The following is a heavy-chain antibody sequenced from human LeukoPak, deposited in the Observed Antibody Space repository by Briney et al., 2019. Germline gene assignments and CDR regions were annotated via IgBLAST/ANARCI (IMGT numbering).Heavy chain of an antibody. CDR1: GGSFSGYY. Sequence: SETLSLTCAVYGGSFSGYYWTWVRQPPGKGLEWIGEINHSGSTNYNPSLKSRVTISVDTSKNQFSLKLSSVTDAATAVYYCARETSGSNDAFDIWGQRTMVTVSS. CDR2: INHSGST. CDR3: ARETSGSNDAFDI. D-gene: IGHD1-26*01. J-gene: IGHJ3*02. V-gene: IGHV4-34*01.